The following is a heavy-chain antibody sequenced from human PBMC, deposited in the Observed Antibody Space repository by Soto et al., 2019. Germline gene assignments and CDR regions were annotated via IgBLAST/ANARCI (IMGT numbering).Heavy chain of an antibody. CDR3: ASDYCSGGSCPLYYGMDV. CDR1: GYTFTSYA. V-gene: IGHV1-3*01. Sequence: ASVKVSCKASGYTFTSYAMHWVRQAPGQRLEWMGWINAGNGNTKYSQKFQGRVTITRDTSASTAYMELSSLGSEDTAVYYCASDYCSGGSCPLYYGMDVWGQGTTVTVSS. J-gene: IGHJ6*02. D-gene: IGHD2-15*01. CDR2: INAGNGNT.